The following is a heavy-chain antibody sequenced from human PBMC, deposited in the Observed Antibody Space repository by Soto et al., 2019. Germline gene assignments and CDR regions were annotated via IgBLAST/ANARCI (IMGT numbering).Heavy chain of an antibody. CDR3: ARATSYVWGSYRTIDY. J-gene: IGHJ4*02. Sequence: PSETLCFTCTVSGGSVSSGSYYWSWIRQPTGKGLAWIGYIYNSASTNYNPSLKSRVTKSVDTSKNQFSLKLSSVTAADTAVYYCARATSYVWGSYRTIDYWGQGTLVTVSS. CDR1: GGSVSSGSYY. CDR2: IYNSAST. V-gene: IGHV4-61*01. D-gene: IGHD3-16*02.